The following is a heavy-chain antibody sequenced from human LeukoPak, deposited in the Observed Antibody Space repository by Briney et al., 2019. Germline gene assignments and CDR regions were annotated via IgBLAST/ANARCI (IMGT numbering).Heavy chain of an antibody. CDR1: GYSFAGYY. D-gene: IGHD3-22*01. J-gene: IGHJ4*02. V-gene: IGHV1-2*02. CDR2: MNPNRGAT. Sequence: ASVKVSCKASGYSFAGYYIHWVRQAPGQGLEWMGWMNPNRGATNYAQKFQDRVAMTRDTSISTAYMELSRPRSDDTAVYYCARDQNYYDTATYYGIDYWGQGTLVTVSS. CDR3: ARDQNYYDTATYYGIDY.